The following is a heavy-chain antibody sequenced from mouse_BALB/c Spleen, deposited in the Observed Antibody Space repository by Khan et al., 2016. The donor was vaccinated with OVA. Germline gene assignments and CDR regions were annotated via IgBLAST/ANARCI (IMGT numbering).Heavy chain of an antibody. J-gene: IGHJ2*01. V-gene: IGHV5-6-5*01. Sequence: EVELVESGGDSVKPGGSLKLSCAVSGFTFSTHAMSWVRQTPEKRLEWVASISSGGSTYYPDSVKGRFTISRDNARNIVYLQMTSLRSEDMAMYYCAREAYRYDEYYFDYWGQGTTLTVSS. CDR3: AREAYRYDEYYFDY. CDR1: GFTFSTHA. CDR2: ISSGGST. D-gene: IGHD2-14*01.